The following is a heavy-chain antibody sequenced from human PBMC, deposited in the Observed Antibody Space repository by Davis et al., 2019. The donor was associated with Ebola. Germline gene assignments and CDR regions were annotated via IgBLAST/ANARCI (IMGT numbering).Heavy chain of an antibody. D-gene: IGHD3-22*01. J-gene: IGHJ4*02. V-gene: IGHV3-23*01. CDR3: GRDPGPLAGTMIVVVPNFDY. Sequence: GESLKISCAASGFTFSSYAMSWVRQAPGKGLEWVSAISGSGGSTYYADSVKGRFTISRDNSKNTLYLQMNSLRAEDTAVYYCGRDPGPLAGTMIVVVPNFDYWGQGTLVTVSS. CDR1: GFTFSSYA. CDR2: ISGSGGST.